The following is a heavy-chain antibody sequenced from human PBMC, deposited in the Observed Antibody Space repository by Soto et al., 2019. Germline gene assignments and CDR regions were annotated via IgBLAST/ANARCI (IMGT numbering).Heavy chain of an antibody. Sequence: PGGSLRLSCAASGFTFSSYGMHWVRQAPGKGLEWVAVIWYDGSNKYYADSVKGRFTISRDNSKNTLYLQMNSLRAEDTAVYYCARVYYYDSSGYYPGAFDIWGQGTMVTVSS. CDR1: GFTFSSYG. J-gene: IGHJ3*02. CDR3: ARVYYYDSSGYYPGAFDI. D-gene: IGHD3-22*01. CDR2: IWYDGSNK. V-gene: IGHV3-33*01.